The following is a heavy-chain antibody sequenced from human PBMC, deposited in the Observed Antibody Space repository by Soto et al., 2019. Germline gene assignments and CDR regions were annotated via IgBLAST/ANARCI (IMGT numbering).Heavy chain of an antibody. D-gene: IGHD2-2*01. J-gene: IGHJ5*02. Sequence: PSETLSLTCSVYGGSFSGYYWSWIRQNPGKGLEWIGEINHSGSTNYNPSLKSRVTISVDTSKNQFSLKLSSVTAADTAVYYCARDGEVDCSSTSCLTNWFDPWGQGTLVTVSS. CDR1: GGSFSGYY. V-gene: IGHV4-34*01. CDR3: ARDGEVDCSSTSCLTNWFDP. CDR2: INHSGST.